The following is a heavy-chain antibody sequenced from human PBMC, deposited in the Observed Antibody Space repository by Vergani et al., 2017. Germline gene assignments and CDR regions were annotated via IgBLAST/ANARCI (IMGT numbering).Heavy chain of an antibody. CDR3: ARIRGIVLDDYFDY. Sequence: QVTLKESGPVLVKPTETLTLTCTVSGFSLSTARMGVSWIRQPPGKALEWLAHIFSNDEKSYSTSLKSRLTISKDTSKSQVVITMTTMDPVDTAPYYCARIRGIVLDDYFDYWGQGTLVTVSS. CDR1: GFSLSTARMG. V-gene: IGHV2-26*01. D-gene: IGHD3-22*01. CDR2: IFSNDEK. J-gene: IGHJ4*02.